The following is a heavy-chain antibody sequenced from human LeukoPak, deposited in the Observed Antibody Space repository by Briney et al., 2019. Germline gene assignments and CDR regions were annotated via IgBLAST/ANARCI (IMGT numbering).Heavy chain of an antibody. D-gene: IGHD3-16*01. CDR2: IKPDGSEK. CDR3: VGEGGGGGDFDY. J-gene: IGHJ4*02. V-gene: IGHV3-7*01. CDR1: GFTFSSYW. Sequence: GGSLRLSCAASGFTFSSYWMPWVRQAPGKGLQWVANIKPDGSEKYYVDSVKGRFTISRDNAKNSLNLQMNSLRAEDTAVYYCVGEGGGGGDFDYWGQGTLVTVSS.